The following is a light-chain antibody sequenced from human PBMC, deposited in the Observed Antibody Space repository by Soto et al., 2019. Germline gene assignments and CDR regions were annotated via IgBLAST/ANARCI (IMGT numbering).Light chain of an antibody. Sequence: EIVLTQSPANLSVSPGEGVTLSCRASQGVGRNFAWYQQKPGQAPRLLIYAASTRATGIPARFSGSGSGTEFTLTISSLQSEDFAVYYCQQYTKWWTFGQGTKVEIK. CDR1: QGVGRN. CDR2: AAS. CDR3: QQYTKWWT. V-gene: IGKV3-15*01. J-gene: IGKJ1*01.